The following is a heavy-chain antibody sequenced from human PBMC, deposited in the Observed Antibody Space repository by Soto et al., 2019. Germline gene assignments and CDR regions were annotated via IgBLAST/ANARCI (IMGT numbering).Heavy chain of an antibody. CDR1: GYTFTSYG. V-gene: IGHV1-18*01. CDR2: ISAYNGNT. J-gene: IGHJ6*02. D-gene: IGHD6-13*01. Sequence: QVQLVQSGAEVKKPGASVKVSCKASGYTFTSYGIIWGRQAPGHGLEWMGWISAYNGNTNYAQKLQGRVTTTTDTSTSPAYMELRSLRSDDTAVYYCARVEAAGTIGDGMDVWGQGPTVTVSS. CDR3: ARVEAAGTIGDGMDV.